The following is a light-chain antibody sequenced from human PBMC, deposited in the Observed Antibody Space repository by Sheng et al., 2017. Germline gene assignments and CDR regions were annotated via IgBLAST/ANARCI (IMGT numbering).Light chain of an antibody. CDR3: QAWDSSTIV. Sequence: SYELTQPPSVSVSPGQTASITCSGDKLGGVNNACWYQQKARPVPLVLVIYQDSKRPSGIPERFSGSNSGNTATLTISGTQAMDEADYYCQAWDSSTIVFGTGTKVTVL. J-gene: IGLJ1*01. V-gene: IGLV3-1*01. CDR2: QDS. CDR1: KLGGVNN.